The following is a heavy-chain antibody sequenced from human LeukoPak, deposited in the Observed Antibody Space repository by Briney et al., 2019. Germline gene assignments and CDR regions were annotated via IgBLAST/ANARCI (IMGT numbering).Heavy chain of an antibody. CDR3: VRRGGRFDT. CDR2: IYSSGST. Sequence: NSSETLSLTCTVSGGSISGSYWSWLRQPPGKGLEWIGYIYSSGSTNYNPSLKSRVTIGVDTSRNQFSLKLSSVTAADTAVYYCVRRGGRFDTWGQGTLVTVSS. V-gene: IGHV4-4*09. CDR1: GGSISGSY. J-gene: IGHJ5*02.